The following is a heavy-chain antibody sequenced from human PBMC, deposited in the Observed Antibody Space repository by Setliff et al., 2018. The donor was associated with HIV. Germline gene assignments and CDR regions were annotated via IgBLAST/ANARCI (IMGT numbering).Heavy chain of an antibody. CDR1: GYTFTGYY. V-gene: IGHV1-2*06. CDR2: INPNSGDT. Sequence: GALVKVSCKASGYTFTGYYVHWVRQAPGQGLEWVGRINPNSGDTNYAQKFQGRVTMTRDTSISTAYMELSRLRSDDTAVYYCARRGRQQSDAFDIWGQGTMVTVSS. J-gene: IGHJ3*02. CDR3: ARRGRQQSDAFDI. D-gene: IGHD6-13*01.